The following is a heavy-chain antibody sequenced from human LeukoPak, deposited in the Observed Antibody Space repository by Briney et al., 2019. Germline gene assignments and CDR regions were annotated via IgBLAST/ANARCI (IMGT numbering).Heavy chain of an antibody. CDR2: IYYSGST. V-gene: IGHV4-39*07. CDR3: TRNSGIIFGFRYSDL. CDR1: GGSISSSSYY. J-gene: IGHJ2*01. Sequence: SETLSLTCTVSGGSISSSSYYWGWIRQPPGKGLEWIGSIYYSGSTYYSPSLKSRVTISVDTSKNQFSLKLSSVTAADTAVYYCTRNSGIIFGFRYSDLWGRGTLVTVSS. D-gene: IGHD3/OR15-3a*01.